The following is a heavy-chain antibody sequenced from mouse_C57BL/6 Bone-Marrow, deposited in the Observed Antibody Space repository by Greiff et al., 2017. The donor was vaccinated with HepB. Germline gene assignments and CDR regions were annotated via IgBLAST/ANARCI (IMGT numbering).Heavy chain of an antibody. Sequence: EVKVVESVAELVRPGASVKLSCTASGFNIKNTYMHWVKQRPEQGLELIGRIDPANGNTKYAPKFQGKATITADTSSNTAYLHLTSLTSEDTAIYYCARYSNYVWYFDVWGTGTTVTVSS. J-gene: IGHJ1*03. D-gene: IGHD2-5*01. CDR3: ARYSNYVWYFDV. CDR2: IDPANGNT. CDR1: GFNIKNTY. V-gene: IGHV14-3*01.